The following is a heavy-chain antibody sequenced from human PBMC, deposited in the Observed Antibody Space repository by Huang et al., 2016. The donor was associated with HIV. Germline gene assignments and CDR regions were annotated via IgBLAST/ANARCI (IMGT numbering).Heavy chain of an antibody. J-gene: IGHJ3*02. CDR3: ARQGVGDFVVEPTGLGAFDI. Sequence: EVQLVQSGAVVKKPGESLKISCKGSGYTFNGYWIGWVRQMPGKGLAWMGIIVPGHSEPTYSPSFQGQVTISADKSISTAYLQWSGLKASDTAMYYCARQGVGDFVVEPTGLGAFDIWGQGTMVTVSS. V-gene: IGHV5-51*01. CDR2: IVPGHSEP. D-gene: IGHD2-2*01. CDR1: GYTFNGYW.